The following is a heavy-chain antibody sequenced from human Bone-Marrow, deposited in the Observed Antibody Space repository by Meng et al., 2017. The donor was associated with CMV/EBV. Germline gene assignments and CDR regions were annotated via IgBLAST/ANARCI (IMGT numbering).Heavy chain of an antibody. CDR3: ARGAAVAGTGGDYYYYGMDV. D-gene: IGHD6-19*01. CDR1: SSYF. Sequence: SSYFWGWIRQPPGKWLVWIGSIYYSGSTYYNPSLKSRVTISVDTSQNQFSLKLSSVTAADTAVYYCARGAAVAGTGGDYYYYGMDVWGQGTTVTVSS. V-gene: IGHV4-39*07. CDR2: IYYSGST. J-gene: IGHJ6*02.